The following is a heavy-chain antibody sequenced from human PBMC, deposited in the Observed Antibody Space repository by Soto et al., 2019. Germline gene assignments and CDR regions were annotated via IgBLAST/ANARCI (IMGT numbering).Heavy chain of an antibody. J-gene: IGHJ4*02. Sequence: SETLSLTCTVSGGSISSSSYYWSWIRQPPGKGLEWIGYIYYSGSTNYNPSLKSRVTISVDTSKNQFSLKLSSVTAADTAVYYCARGNRQWPGPYYWGQGTLVTVSS. CDR3: ARGNRQWPGPYY. D-gene: IGHD6-19*01. V-gene: IGHV4-61*01. CDR2: IYYSGST. CDR1: GGSISSSSYY.